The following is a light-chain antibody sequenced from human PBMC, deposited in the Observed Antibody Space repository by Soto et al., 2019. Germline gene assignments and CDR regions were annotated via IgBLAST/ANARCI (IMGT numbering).Light chain of an antibody. J-gene: IGLJ1*01. V-gene: IGLV2-14*01. Sequence: QSALTQPPSVSGSPGQSITISCTGTSSDVGGYNYVSWYQQHPGKAPKLMINDVSNRPSGVSNRFSGSKSGNTASLTISGLQAEDEADYYCSSYTSSSTLPYVFGAGTKLTVL. CDR3: SSYTSSSTLPYV. CDR1: SSDVGGYNY. CDR2: DVS.